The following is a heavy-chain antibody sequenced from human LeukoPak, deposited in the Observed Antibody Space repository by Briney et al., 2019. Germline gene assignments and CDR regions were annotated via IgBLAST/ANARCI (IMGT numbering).Heavy chain of an antibody. J-gene: IGHJ6*03. Sequence: SETLSLTCTVSGGSISSYYWSWIRQPAGKGLEWIGYIYYSGSTNYNPSLKSRVTISVDTSKNQFSLKLSSVTAADTAVYYCARSVEGYCSGGSCYSYYYYMDVWGKGTTVTVSS. CDR3: ARSVEGYCSGGSCYSYYYYMDV. CDR1: GGSISSYY. V-gene: IGHV4-59*01. D-gene: IGHD2-15*01. CDR2: IYYSGST.